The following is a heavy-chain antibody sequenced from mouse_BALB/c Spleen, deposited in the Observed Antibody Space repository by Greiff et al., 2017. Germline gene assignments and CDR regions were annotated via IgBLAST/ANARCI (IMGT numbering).Heavy chain of an antibody. CDR1: GFSLTSYG. D-gene: IGHD3-1*01. CDR2: IWAGGST. V-gene: IGHV2-9*02. Sequence: QVQLKESGPGLVAPSQSLSITCTVSGFSLTSYGVHWVRQPPGKGLEWLGVIWAGGSTNYNSALMSRLSISKDNSKSQVFLKMNSLQTDDTAMYYCSREGGSGYYFDDWGQGTTLTVSS. J-gene: IGHJ2*01. CDR3: SREGGSGYYFDD.